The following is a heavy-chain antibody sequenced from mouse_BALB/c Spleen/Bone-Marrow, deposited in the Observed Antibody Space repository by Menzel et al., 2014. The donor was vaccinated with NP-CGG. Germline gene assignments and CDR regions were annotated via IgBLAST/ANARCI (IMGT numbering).Heavy chain of an antibody. CDR2: ISDGGSYT. D-gene: IGHD1-1*01. Sequence: EVTLVESGGGLVKPGGSLKLSCAASGFTFSDYYMYWVRQTPEKRLEWVATISDGGSYTYYPDSVKGRFTISRDNAKNNLYLQMSSLKSEDTAMYYCARGSSYFDYWGQGTTLTVSS. V-gene: IGHV5-4*02. CDR1: GFTFSDYY. J-gene: IGHJ2*01. CDR3: ARGSSYFDY.